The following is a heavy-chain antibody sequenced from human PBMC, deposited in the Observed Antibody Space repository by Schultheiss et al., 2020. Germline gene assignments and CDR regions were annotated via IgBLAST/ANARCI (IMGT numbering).Heavy chain of an antibody. Sequence: GGSLRLSCAASGFTFSNAWMSWVRQAPGKGLEWVSRINGNGGSTDYADSVKGRFTISRDNSKNTLYLQMSSLRAEDTAVYYCAKEDIVVLPAAANWFDPWGQGTLVTVS. CDR1: GFTFSNAW. V-gene: IGHV3-23*01. CDR2: INGNGGST. CDR3: AKEDIVVLPAAANWFDP. J-gene: IGHJ5*02. D-gene: IGHD2-2*01.